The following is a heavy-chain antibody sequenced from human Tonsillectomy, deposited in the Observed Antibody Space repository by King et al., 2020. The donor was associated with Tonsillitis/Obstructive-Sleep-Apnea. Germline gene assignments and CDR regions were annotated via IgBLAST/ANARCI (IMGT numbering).Heavy chain of an antibody. CDR2: SYYSGST. V-gene: IGHV4-59*01. D-gene: IGHD2-15*01. J-gene: IGHJ3*02. CDR1: GGSISSYY. Sequence: QLQESGPGLVKPSETLSLTCTVSGGSISSYYWTWIRQPPGKGLEWIGYSYYSGSTNYNPSLKSRVTISLDTSKNQFSLNLSSVTAADTAVYYCAREAGEYCSGGSCYSAVVAFDIWGQGTMVTVSS. CDR3: AREAGEYCSGGSCYSAVVAFDI.